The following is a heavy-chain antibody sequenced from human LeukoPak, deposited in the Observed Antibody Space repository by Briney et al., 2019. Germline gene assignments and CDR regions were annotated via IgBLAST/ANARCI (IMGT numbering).Heavy chain of an antibody. V-gene: IGHV3-21*01. CDR1: VYSFRSHS. Sequence: GGSLRLSCAGSVYSFRSHSMNWVRQAPGKGLEWVSSISSISHYIYYADSVKGRFTISRDNAKNSLYLQMNSLRAEDTALYYCTRDYYDSSGLPFDYWGQGTLVTVSS. CDR2: ISSISHYI. J-gene: IGHJ4*02. D-gene: IGHD3-22*01. CDR3: TRDYYDSSGLPFDY.